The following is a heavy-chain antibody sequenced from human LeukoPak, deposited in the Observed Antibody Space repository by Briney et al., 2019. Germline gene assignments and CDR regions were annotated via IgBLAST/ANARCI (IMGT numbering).Heavy chain of an antibody. Sequence: PSETLSLTCTVSGGSISGRSNNWGWIRQPPGKGLEWIGSIYYSGSTYYNPSLKSRVTISVDTSKNQFSLKLSSVTAADTAVYYCARQTYYYDSSGYYPHAYYFDYWGQGTLVTVSS. CDR1: GGSISGRSNN. CDR2: IYYSGST. CDR3: ARQTYYYDSSGYYPHAYYFDY. V-gene: IGHV4-39*01. D-gene: IGHD3-22*01. J-gene: IGHJ4*02.